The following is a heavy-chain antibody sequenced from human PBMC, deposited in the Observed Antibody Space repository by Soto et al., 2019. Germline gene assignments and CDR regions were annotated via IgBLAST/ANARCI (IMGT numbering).Heavy chain of an antibody. CDR2: ISSSSSYI. V-gene: IGHV3-21*01. CDR3: ARSHYYYDSSVYYSY. CDR1: GFTFSSYS. J-gene: IGHJ4*02. D-gene: IGHD3-22*01. Sequence: EVQLVESGGGLVKPGGSLRLCCAASGFTFSSYSMNWVRQAPGKGLEWVSSISSSSSYIYYADSLKCRFIITRDNAKNSLYLQMNSLXAEHTAVYYCARSHYYYDSSVYYSYWGQGTLVTVSS.